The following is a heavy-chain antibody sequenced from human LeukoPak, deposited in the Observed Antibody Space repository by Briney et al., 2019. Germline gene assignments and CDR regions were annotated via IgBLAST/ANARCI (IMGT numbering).Heavy chain of an antibody. CDR2: IRSKANSYAT. Sequence: GGSLKLSCAASGFTFSGSAMHWVRQASGKGLEWVGRIRSKANSYATAYAASVKGRFTISRDDSKNTAYLQMNSLKTEDTAVYYCTRGVPAAMNWFDPWGQGTLVTVSS. V-gene: IGHV3-73*01. J-gene: IGHJ5*02. CDR3: TRGVPAAMNWFDP. D-gene: IGHD2-2*01. CDR1: GFTFSGSA.